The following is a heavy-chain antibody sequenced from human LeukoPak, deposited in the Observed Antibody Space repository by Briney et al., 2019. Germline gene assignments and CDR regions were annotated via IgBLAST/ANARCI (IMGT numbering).Heavy chain of an antibody. CDR1: GYTFTGYY. CDR3: ARMGTGYYDSSGYYYYFQH. V-gene: IGHV1-18*04. J-gene: IGHJ1*01. Sequence: ASVKVSCKASGYTFTGYYMHWVRQAPGQGLEWMGWISAYNSNTNYAQKLQGRVTMTTDTSTSTAYVELRSLRSDDTAVYYCARMGTGYYDSSGYYYYFQHWGQGTLVTVSS. D-gene: IGHD3-22*01. CDR2: ISAYNSNT.